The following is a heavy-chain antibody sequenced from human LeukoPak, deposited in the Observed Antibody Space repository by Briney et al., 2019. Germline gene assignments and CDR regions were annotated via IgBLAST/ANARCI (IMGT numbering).Heavy chain of an antibody. J-gene: IGHJ4*02. D-gene: IGHD3-10*01. CDR1: GFTFSNSA. Sequence: GGSLRLSCAASGFTFSNSAMSWVRQAPGKGLEWVSVISGSGLNTYYADSVKGRFTVSRDNSKNTLYPQMNSLRAEDTAIYYCAKDVYGSGSYTQTAFDYWGQGTLVTVSS. CDR2: ISGSGLNT. CDR3: AKDVYGSGSYTQTAFDY. V-gene: IGHV3-23*01.